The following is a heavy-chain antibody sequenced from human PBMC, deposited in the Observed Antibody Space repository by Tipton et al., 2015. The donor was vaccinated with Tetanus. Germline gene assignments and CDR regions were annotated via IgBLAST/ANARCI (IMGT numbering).Heavy chain of an antibody. CDR2: IFYSGST. J-gene: IGHJ4*02. V-gene: IGHV4-39*01. CDR1: GGSISSIS. Sequence: TLSLTCTVSGGSISSISWIRQPPGKGLEWIGNIFYSGSTSYNPSLKSRVPLSVDTSRNQFSLKLTFVTAADTAIYYCAKHGDTSRNYYFDYWGQGALVTVSS. CDR3: AKHGDTSRNYYFDY. D-gene: IGHD6-13*01.